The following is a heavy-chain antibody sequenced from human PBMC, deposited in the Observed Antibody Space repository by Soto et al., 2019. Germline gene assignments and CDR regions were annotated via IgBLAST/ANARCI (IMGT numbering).Heavy chain of an antibody. CDR1: GFVFSNYA. J-gene: IGHJ4*02. CDR2: ISGRGADT. Sequence: GGSLRLSCAPSGFVFSNYAMSWVRQARGKGLEWVSAISGRGADTYYTESVKGRFTISRDNFKNTLYLQMNSLRAEDTAVYYCAKDTGRGGGSVFDYWGQGTLVTVSS. D-gene: IGHD2-15*01. V-gene: IGHV3-23*01. CDR3: AKDTGRGGGSVFDY.